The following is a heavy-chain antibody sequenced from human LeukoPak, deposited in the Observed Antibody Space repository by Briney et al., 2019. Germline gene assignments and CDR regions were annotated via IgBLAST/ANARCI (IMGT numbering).Heavy chain of an antibody. CDR2: INHSGST. D-gene: IGHD6-13*01. Sequence: SETLSLTCAVYGGSFSGYYWSWIRQPPGKGLEWIGGINHSGSTNYNPSLKSRVTISVDTSKNQFSLKLSSVTAADTAVYYCASGIAAAGYWGQGTLVTVSS. CDR1: GGSFSGYY. CDR3: ASGIAAAGY. V-gene: IGHV4-34*01. J-gene: IGHJ4*02.